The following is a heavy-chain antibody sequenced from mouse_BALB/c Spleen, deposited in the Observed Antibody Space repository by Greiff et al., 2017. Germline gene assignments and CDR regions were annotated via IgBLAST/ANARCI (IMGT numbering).Heavy chain of an antibody. CDR3: APLITTVPWFAY. CDR1: GFNIKDTY. D-gene: IGHD1-2*01. CDR2: IDPANGNT. V-gene: IGHV14-3*02. J-gene: IGHJ3*01. Sequence: EVQLQQSGAELVRPGALVKLSCTASGFNIKDTYMHWVKQRPEQGLEWIGRIDPANGNTKYDPKFQGKATITADTSSNTAYLQLSSLTSEDTAVYYCAPLITTVPWFAYWGQGTLVTVSA.